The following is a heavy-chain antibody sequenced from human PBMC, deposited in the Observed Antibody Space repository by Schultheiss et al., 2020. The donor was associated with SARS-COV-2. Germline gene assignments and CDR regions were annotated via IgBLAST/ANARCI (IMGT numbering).Heavy chain of an antibody. Sequence: GESLKISCAASGFTFSSYSMNWVRQAPGKGLEWVSYISSSSSTIYYADSVKGRFTISRDNAKNTLYLQMNSLRAEDTAVYYCARDRMVYASRANYYYYYMDVWGKGTTVTVSS. J-gene: IGHJ6*03. V-gene: IGHV3-48*01. CDR2: ISSSSSTI. CDR3: ARDRMVYASRANYYYYYMDV. D-gene: IGHD2-8*01. CDR1: GFTFSSYS.